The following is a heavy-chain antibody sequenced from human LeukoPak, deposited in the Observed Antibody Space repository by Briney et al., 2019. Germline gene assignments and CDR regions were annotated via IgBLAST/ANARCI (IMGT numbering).Heavy chain of an antibody. Sequence: SGGSLRLSCAASGFTFSSYAMSWVRQPPGKGLEWVSVIYSGGSTYYADSVKGRFTISRDNSKNTLYLQMNSLRAEDTAVYYCARGAGFGPWGQGTLVTVSS. V-gene: IGHV3-53*01. J-gene: IGHJ5*02. CDR3: ARGAGFGP. CDR2: IYSGGST. CDR1: GFTFSSYA.